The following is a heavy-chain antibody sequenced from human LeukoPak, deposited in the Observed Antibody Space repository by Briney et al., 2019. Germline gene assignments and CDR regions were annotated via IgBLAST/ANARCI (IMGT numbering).Heavy chain of an antibody. CDR3: ATQQPATILRGVMVY. CDR2: FDPEDGET. D-gene: IGHD3-10*01. V-gene: IGHV1-24*01. CDR1: RYTLTELF. J-gene: IGHJ4*02. Sequence: ASVKVSCKVSRYTLTELFMHWVRQAPGKGLEWMGGFDPEDGETIYAQKFQGRVTMTEHTSTDTAYMELSSLRSEDTAVYYCATQQPATILRGVMVYWGQGTLVSVSS.